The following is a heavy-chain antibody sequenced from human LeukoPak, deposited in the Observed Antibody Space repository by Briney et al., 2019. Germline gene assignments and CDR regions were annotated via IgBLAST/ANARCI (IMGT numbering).Heavy chain of an antibody. CDR1: GYTFTGYY. V-gene: IGHV1-18*04. J-gene: IGHJ4*02. CDR2: ISAYNGNT. Sequence: GASVKVSSKAAGYTFTGYYMFWVRQAPGQGLEWMGWISAYNGNTNYAQKLQGRVTMTTDTSTSTAYMELRSLRSDDTAVYYCARQYCSSTSCYTDFDYWGQGTLVTVSS. D-gene: IGHD2-2*02. CDR3: ARQYCSSTSCYTDFDY.